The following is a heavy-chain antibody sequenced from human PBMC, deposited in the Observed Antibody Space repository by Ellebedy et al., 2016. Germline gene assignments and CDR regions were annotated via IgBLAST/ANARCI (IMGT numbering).Heavy chain of an antibody. J-gene: IGHJ4*02. Sequence: GGSLRLSCAASGSTFSSYWMHWVRQAPGKGLVWVSHIDSDGSSTSYGDSVKGRMTISRDNAKNTLYLQMNSLRAEDTAVYYCARSNWPYYFDYWGQGTLVTVSS. V-gene: IGHV3-74*01. CDR1: GSTFSSYW. D-gene: IGHD7-27*01. CDR3: ARSNWPYYFDY. CDR2: IDSDGSST.